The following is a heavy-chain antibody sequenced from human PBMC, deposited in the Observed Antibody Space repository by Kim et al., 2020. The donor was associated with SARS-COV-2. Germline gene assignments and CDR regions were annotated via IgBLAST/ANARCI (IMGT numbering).Heavy chain of an antibody. CDR3: AKALVRYYDSSGLDY. D-gene: IGHD3-22*01. Sequence: ADSVKGGFTISRDNSKTTLYLQMNRLRAEDTAVYYCAKALVRYYDSSGLDYWGQGTLVTVSS. J-gene: IGHJ4*02. V-gene: IGHV3-30*02.